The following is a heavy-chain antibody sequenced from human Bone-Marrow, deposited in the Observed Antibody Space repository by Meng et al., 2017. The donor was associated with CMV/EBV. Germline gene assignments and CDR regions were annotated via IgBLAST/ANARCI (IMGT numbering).Heavy chain of an antibody. CDR3: ARDWFDPNTSTRDY. Sequence: GESLKISCAASGFTFSIYTMNWVRQAPGKGLEWVSSISSTSTYIYYTGSVKGRFTISRDNAKTSVYLQMNSLRAEDTAMYYCARDWFDPNTSTRDYWGQGIMVTGSS. D-gene: IGHD2-2*01. CDR1: GFTFSIYT. J-gene: IGHJ4*02. CDR2: ISSTSTYI. V-gene: IGHV3-21*01.